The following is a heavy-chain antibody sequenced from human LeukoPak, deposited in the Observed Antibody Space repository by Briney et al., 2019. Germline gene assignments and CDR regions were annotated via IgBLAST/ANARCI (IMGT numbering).Heavy chain of an antibody. D-gene: IGHD3-9*01. CDR2: IYYSGST. CDR3: ARSVEEGYFDWLLPYYFDY. J-gene: IGHJ4*02. CDR1: GGSVSSGSYY. V-gene: IGHV4-61*01. Sequence: SETLSLTCTVSGGSVSSGSYYWSWIRQPPGEGLEGIGYIYYSGSTNYNPSLKSRVTISVDTSKNQFSLKLSSVTAADTAVYYCARSVEEGYFDWLLPYYFDYWGQGTLVTVSS.